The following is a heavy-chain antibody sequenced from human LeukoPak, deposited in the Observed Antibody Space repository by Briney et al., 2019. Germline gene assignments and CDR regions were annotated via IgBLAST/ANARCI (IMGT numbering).Heavy chain of an antibody. CDR1: GFTFSSYE. CDR3: ARGGLYYYDSSGYYGPGDWFDP. Sequence: PGGSLRLSCAASGFTFSSYEMNWVRQAPGKGLEWVSSISSSGSYIYYADSVKGRFTISRDNAKNSLYLQMNSLRAEDTAVYYCARGGLYYYDSSGYYGPGDWFDPWGQGTLVTVSS. CDR2: ISSSGSYI. J-gene: IGHJ5*02. D-gene: IGHD3-22*01. V-gene: IGHV3-21*01.